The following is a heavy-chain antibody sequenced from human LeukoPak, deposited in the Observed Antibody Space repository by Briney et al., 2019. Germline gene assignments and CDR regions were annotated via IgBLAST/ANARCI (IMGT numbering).Heavy chain of an antibody. Sequence: TGGSLRLSCAASGFTFSTYTMNWVRQAPGKGLEWVSSISSSSRYIFYADSIKSRFTISRDDARNSLYLQVNSLRAEDTAVYYCARARNYYDSSGYLDCWGQGTQVTVSS. CDR1: GFTFSTYT. D-gene: IGHD3-22*01. CDR3: ARARNYYDSSGYLDC. V-gene: IGHV3-21*01. J-gene: IGHJ4*02. CDR2: ISSSSRYI.